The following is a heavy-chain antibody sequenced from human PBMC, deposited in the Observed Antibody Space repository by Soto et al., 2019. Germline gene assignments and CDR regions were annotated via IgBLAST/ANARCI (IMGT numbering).Heavy chain of an antibody. CDR2: MNPNSGST. Sequence: QVQLVQSGAEVKKPGASVKVSCKASGYTFTSYDINWVRQATGQGLEWMGWMNPNSGSTAYAQKFQGRVTMIRNTSISTAYMELSSLRYEDTAVYYWARERGAFDIWGQGTMVTVSS. CDR1: GYTFTSYD. V-gene: IGHV1-8*01. CDR3: ARERGAFDI. J-gene: IGHJ3*02.